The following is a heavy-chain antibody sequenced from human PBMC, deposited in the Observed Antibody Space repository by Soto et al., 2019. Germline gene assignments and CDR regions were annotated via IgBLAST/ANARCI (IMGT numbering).Heavy chain of an antibody. D-gene: IGHD2-21*02. CDR1: GFTFSSYA. CDR2: ISGSGGST. J-gene: IGHJ4*02. V-gene: IGHV3-64*04. Sequence: LGGSLRLSCAASGFTFSSYAMHWVRQAPGKGLEYVSAISGSGGSTYYADSVKGRFTISRDNSKNTLYLQMNSLRAEDTAVYYCARRGSYCGGVCFYYFDYWGQGTPVTVSS. CDR3: ARRGSYCGGVCFYYFDY.